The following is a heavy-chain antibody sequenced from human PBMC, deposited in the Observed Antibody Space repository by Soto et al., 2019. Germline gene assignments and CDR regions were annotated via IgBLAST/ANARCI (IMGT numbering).Heavy chain of an antibody. D-gene: IGHD4-17*01. V-gene: IGHV4-59*01. CDR3: ARDYGDYEYNWFDP. CDR1: GGSISSYY. Sequence: SETLSLTCTVSGGSISSYYWSWIRQPPGKGLEWIGYIYYSGSTNYNPSLKSRVTISVDTSKNQFSLKLSSVTAADTAVYCCARDYGDYEYNWFDPWGQGTLVTVSS. J-gene: IGHJ5*02. CDR2: IYYSGST.